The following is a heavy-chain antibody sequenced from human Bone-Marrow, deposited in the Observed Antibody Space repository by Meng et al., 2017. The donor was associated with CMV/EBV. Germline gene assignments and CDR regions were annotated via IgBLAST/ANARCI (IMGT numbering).Heavy chain of an antibody. CDR3: ARRPCSTTACCTIDY. D-gene: IGHD2-2*02. Sequence: SETLSLTCAVYGESFSDYCWTWIRQPPGKGLEWIGEINHGGSTNYNPSLKSRVTTSVDTSKNQFSLKLTSVTAADTAVYYCARRPCSTTACCTIDYWGQGTRVTVSS. V-gene: IGHV4-34*01. J-gene: IGHJ4*02. CDR1: GESFSDYC. CDR2: INHGGST.